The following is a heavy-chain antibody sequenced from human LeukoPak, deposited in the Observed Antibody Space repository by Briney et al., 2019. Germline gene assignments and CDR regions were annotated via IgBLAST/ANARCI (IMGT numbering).Heavy chain of an antibody. V-gene: IGHV1-2*02. D-gene: IGHD1-26*01. Sequence: ASMKVSCKASGYSFTGYYMHWVRQAPGQGLEWMGCINPNSGGTDYAQKFQGRVTMTRDTSISTAYMELSRLTSDDTAVYYCAGRVDSYWFFDYWGQGTLVTVSS. J-gene: IGHJ4*02. CDR3: AGRVDSYWFFDY. CDR1: GYSFTGYY. CDR2: INPNSGGT.